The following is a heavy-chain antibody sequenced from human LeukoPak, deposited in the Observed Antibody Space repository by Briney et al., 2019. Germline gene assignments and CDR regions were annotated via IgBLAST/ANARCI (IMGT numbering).Heavy chain of an antibody. CDR2: ISSTGSDI. Sequence: PGGSLRLSCAGSGFIFSNYEMNWVRQAPGKGLEWVSYISSTGSDIYYADSVKGRFTISRDNAENPLYLQMNSLRAEDTAVYYCARDLPTGTYRAYFDNWGQGTLVTVSS. CDR1: GFIFSNYE. CDR3: ARDLPTGTYRAYFDN. D-gene: IGHD1-26*01. V-gene: IGHV3-48*03. J-gene: IGHJ4*02.